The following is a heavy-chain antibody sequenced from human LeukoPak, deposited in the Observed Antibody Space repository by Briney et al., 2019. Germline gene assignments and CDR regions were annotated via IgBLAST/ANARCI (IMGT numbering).Heavy chain of an antibody. Sequence: PGGSLRLSCAASGFTFSSYIMNWVRQAPGKGLEWVSSISSSSSYIYYADSVKGRFTISRDNAKNSLYLQMNSLRAEDTAVYYCARGSGQIQLWRKTEVDYWGQGTLVTVSS. D-gene: IGHD5-18*01. CDR1: GFTFSSYI. J-gene: IGHJ4*02. CDR2: ISSSSSYI. CDR3: ARGSGQIQLWRKTEVDY. V-gene: IGHV3-21*01.